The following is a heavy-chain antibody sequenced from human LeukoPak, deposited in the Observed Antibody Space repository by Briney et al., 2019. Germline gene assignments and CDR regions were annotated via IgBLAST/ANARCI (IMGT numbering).Heavy chain of an antibody. CDR2: MHYSGNT. V-gene: IGHV4-59*01. CDR3: ARDWGGSGFNWFGP. Sequence: SETLSLTCTVSGGSISSFYWSWIRQPPGKALEWIAYMHYSGNTNYNPSLKSRVTISIDTSKNQFSLKLSSVTAADAAVYYCARDWGGSGFNWFGPWGQGTLVTASS. J-gene: IGHJ5*02. D-gene: IGHD6-19*01. CDR1: GGSISSFY.